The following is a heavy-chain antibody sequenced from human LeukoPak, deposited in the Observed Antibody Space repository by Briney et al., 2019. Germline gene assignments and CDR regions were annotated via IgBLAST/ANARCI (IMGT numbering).Heavy chain of an antibody. CDR3: ATNDPQRPLGGDFDY. D-gene: IGHD3-10*01. V-gene: IGHV1-24*01. J-gene: IGHJ4*02. CDR2: FDPEDGET. Sequence: ASVKVSRKVSGYTLTELSMHWVRQAPGKGLEWMEGFDPEDGETIYAQKFQGRVTMTEDTSTDTAYMELSSLRSEDTAVYYCATNDPQRPLGGDFDYWGQGTLVTVSS. CDR1: GYTLTELS.